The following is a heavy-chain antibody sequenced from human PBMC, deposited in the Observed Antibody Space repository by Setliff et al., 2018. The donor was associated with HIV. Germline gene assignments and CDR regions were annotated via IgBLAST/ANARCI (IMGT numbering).Heavy chain of an antibody. CDR2: IRSKAYGGTT. CDR1: GFTFTTAW. J-gene: IGHJ6*02. Sequence: PGGSLRLSCAASGFTFTTAWMSWVRQAPGKGLEWVGFIRSKAYGGTTEYAASVKGRFTISRDDSKSIAYLQMNSLKTEDRAVYYCTRGRLRQLDNSHYYYYGMDVWGQGTTVTVSS. D-gene: IGHD1-1*01. V-gene: IGHV3-49*04. CDR3: TRGRLRQLDNSHYYYYGMDV.